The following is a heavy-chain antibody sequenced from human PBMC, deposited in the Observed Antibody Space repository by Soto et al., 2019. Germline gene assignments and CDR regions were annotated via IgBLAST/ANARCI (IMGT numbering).Heavy chain of an antibody. V-gene: IGHV3-23*01. CDR1: GFSFTKHA. D-gene: IGHD7-27*01. CDR3: ARNAGDWIRCGVDV. J-gene: IGHJ6*02. Sequence: GGSLRLSCAASGFSFTKHAMSWVRQAPGRGLQWISGISGDGYTTYYADAVKGRFTISRDNSQATLYLQMSSLRGEDTAVYFCARNAGDWIRCGVDVWGQGTTVTVSS. CDR2: ISGDGYTT.